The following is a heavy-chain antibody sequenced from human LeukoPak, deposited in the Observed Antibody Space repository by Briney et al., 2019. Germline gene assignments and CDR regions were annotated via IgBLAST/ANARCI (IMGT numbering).Heavy chain of an antibody. J-gene: IGHJ6*03. CDR2: ISGSGGST. V-gene: IGHV3-23*01. CDR1: GFTFSSYG. CDR3: AKVAPPWDSSYYYYMDV. D-gene: IGHD1-26*01. Sequence: PGGSLRLSCAASGFTFSSYGMSWVRQAPGKGLEWVSAISGSGGSTYYADSVKGRFTISRDNSKNTLYLQMNSLRAEDTAVYYCAKVAPPWDSSYYYYMDVWGKGTTVTISS.